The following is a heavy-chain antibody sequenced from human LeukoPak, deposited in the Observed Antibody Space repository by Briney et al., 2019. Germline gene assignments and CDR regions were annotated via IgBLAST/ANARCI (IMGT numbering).Heavy chain of an antibody. CDR3: DLIYYSGSGH. CDR1: GFTFSDYD. CDR2: ISDGGTSK. Sequence: GGSLRLSCAASGFTFSDYDMIWFRQSPGKGLEWISSISDGGTSKYYADSVTRRFTISRDNSKNTVFLQMNSLRDDDTAVYYCDLIYYSGSGHWGQGTMVTVSS. J-gene: IGHJ4*02. V-gene: IGHV3-23*01. D-gene: IGHD3-10*01.